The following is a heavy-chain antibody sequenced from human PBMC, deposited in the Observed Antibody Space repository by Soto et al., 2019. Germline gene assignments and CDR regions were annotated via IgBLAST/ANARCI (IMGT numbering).Heavy chain of an antibody. D-gene: IGHD6-13*01. CDR1: GFTFSSYA. CDR3: ARDGGGYSSSWYFLGFVEYFQH. J-gene: IGHJ1*01. Sequence: QVQLVESGGGVVQPGRSLRLSCAASGFTFSSYAMHWVRQAPGMGLEGVAVISYDGSNKYYADAVKGRFTISRDNSKNTGYLQMNSGRAEETAVYYCARDGGGYSSSWYFLGFVEYFQHWGQGTLVTVSS. V-gene: IGHV3-30-3*01. CDR2: ISYDGSNK.